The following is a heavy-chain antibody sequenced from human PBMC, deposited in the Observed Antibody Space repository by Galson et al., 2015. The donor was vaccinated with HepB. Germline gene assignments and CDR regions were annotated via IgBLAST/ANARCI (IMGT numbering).Heavy chain of an antibody. D-gene: IGHD6-13*01. CDR1: GYSISSGYY. CDR3: ASTTYSSSWLGGYYYYYGMDV. Sequence: SETLSLTCTVSGYSISSGYYWGWIRQPPGKGLEWIGSIYHSGSTYYNPSLKSRVTISVDTSKNQFSLKLSSVTAADTAVYYCASTTYSSSWLGGYYYYYGMDVWGQGTTVTVSS. CDR2: IYHSGST. J-gene: IGHJ6*02. V-gene: IGHV4-38-2*02.